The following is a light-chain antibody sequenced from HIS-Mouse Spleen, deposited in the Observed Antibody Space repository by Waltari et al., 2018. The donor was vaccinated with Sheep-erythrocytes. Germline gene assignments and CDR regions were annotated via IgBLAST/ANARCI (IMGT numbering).Light chain of an antibody. CDR3: QQSYSTPQFT. V-gene: IGKV1-39*01. J-gene: IGKJ3*01. Sequence: DLQDNQFPSSLFCSVGGRVNINCPGSQSINNYLNWYQQKPGKTPKLLIYAASSLQSGVPSRFSGSGSGTDFTLTISSLQPEDFATYYCQQSYSTPQFTFGPGTKVDIK. CDR2: AAS. CDR1: QSINNY.